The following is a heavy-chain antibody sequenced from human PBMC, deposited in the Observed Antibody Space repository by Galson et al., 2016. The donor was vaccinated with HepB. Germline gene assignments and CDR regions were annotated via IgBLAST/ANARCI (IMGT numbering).Heavy chain of an antibody. V-gene: IGHV1-24*01. J-gene: IGHJ4*01. CDR2: FQPENGET. D-gene: IGHD6-13*01. CDR1: GYTLSGLS. CDR3: ATDRPGANSWFTFDF. Sequence: SVKVSCKVSGYTLSGLSLHWVRQAPGKGLEWMGGFQPENGETVSAQNFQARVSVTQDTSADTAYMKLSSLRSEDTAVYFCATDRPGANSWFTFDFWGPGTPVTVSS.